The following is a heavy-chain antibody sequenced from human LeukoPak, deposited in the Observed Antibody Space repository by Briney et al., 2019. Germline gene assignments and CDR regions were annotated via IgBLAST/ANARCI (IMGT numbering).Heavy chain of an antibody. D-gene: IGHD3-10*01. CDR2: FDPEDGET. Sequence: ASVKVSCKVSGYTLTELSMHWVRQAPGKGLEWMGGFDPEDGETIYAQKFQGRVTTTEDTSTDTAYMELSSLRSEDTAVYYCATVQAYYGSGSYSNYGMDVWGQGTTVTVSS. CDR1: GYTLTELS. J-gene: IGHJ6*02. V-gene: IGHV1-24*01. CDR3: ATVQAYYGSGSYSNYGMDV.